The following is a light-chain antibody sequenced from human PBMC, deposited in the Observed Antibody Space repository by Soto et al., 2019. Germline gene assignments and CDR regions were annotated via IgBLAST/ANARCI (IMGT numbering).Light chain of an antibody. V-gene: IGKV1-39*01. CDR1: QGISSY. CDR3: QQSYSTPRIT. Sequence: DIQMTQSPSSLSASVGDRVAITCRASQGISSYLNLYQQKPGKAPKLLIYAASSLQSGVPSRFSGSGAGTDFTLTISSLQPEDFATYYCQQSYSTPRITFGPGTEVDIK. CDR2: AAS. J-gene: IGKJ3*01.